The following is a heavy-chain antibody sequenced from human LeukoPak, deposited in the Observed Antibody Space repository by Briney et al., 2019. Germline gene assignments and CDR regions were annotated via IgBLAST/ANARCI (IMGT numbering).Heavy chain of an antibody. V-gene: IGHV3-23*01. CDR1: RFTFTKYA. CDR3: AKWGDYDILTGYYVPDY. J-gene: IGHJ4*02. Sequence: GGSLRLSCVPSRFTFTKYAMSWVRQAPGQGLGWGSAITGSVGGSYYADSVKGRFTISRDNSKNTLYLQVNSLRAEDTAVYYCAKWGDYDILTGYYVPDYWGQGTLVTVSS. D-gene: IGHD3-9*01. CDR2: ITGSVGGS.